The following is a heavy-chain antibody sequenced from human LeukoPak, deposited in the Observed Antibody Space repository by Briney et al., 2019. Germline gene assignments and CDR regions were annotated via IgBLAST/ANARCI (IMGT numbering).Heavy chain of an antibody. J-gene: IGHJ4*02. Sequence: PGGSLRLSCAASGFTFSTHAMSWVRQAPGKGLEWFSPISDGGGNTYYADSEKGRFTISRDNPKSTLSLQMNSLRAEDTAVYYCAAAGTSEYFDYWGQGTLVTVSS. CDR3: AAAGTSEYFDY. V-gene: IGHV3-23*01. D-gene: IGHD1-14*01. CDR2: ISDGGGNT. CDR1: GFTFSTHA.